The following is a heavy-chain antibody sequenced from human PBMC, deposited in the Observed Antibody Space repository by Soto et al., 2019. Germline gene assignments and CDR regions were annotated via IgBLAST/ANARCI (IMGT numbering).Heavy chain of an antibody. Sequence: SETLSLTCTVSGGSISSGDYYWSWMRQPPGKGLEWIGYIYYSGSTYYNPSLKSRVTISVDTSKNQFSLKLSSVTAADTAVYYCARDLQTSIAAAGGGVGPLDAPYYYYGMDVWGQGTTVTVSS. D-gene: IGHD6-13*01. CDR1: GGSISSGDYY. V-gene: IGHV4-30-4*01. CDR3: ARDLQTSIAAAGGGVGPLDAPYYYYGMDV. J-gene: IGHJ6*02. CDR2: IYYSGST.